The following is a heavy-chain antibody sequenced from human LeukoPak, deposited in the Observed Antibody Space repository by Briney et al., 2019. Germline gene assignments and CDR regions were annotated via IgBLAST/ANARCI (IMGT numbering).Heavy chain of an antibody. CDR2: FISIFGTA. V-gene: IGHV1-69*05. J-gene: IGHJ5*02. CDR1: GGTFSSYA. CDR3: ARDTTYTYYYGSGSYSENWFDP. Sequence: SVKVSCKASGGTFSSYAITWVRQAPGQGLEWMGGFISIFGTANYSQKFQGRVASTTDESTRTAYMELSRLRSEDTAVYYCARDTTYTYYYGSGSYSENWFDPWGQGTLVTVSS. D-gene: IGHD3-10*01.